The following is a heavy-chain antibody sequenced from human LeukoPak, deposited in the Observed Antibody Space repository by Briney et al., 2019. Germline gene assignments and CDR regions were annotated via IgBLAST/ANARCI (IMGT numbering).Heavy chain of an antibody. Sequence: ASVKVSCKASGYTFTGYYMHWVRQAPGQGLECMGWINPNSGGTNYAQKFQGRVTMTRDTSISTAYMELSRLRSDDTAVYYCARVASPILEWFQYFQHWGQGTLVTVSS. CDR3: ARVASPILEWFQYFQH. CDR2: INPNSGGT. CDR1: GYTFTGYY. V-gene: IGHV1-2*02. D-gene: IGHD3-3*01. J-gene: IGHJ1*01.